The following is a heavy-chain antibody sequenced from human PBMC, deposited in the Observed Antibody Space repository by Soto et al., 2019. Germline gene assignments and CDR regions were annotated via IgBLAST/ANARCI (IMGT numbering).Heavy chain of an antibody. J-gene: IGHJ6*02. CDR2: SGNKAKRYTT. Sequence: PGESLKISCAGSGFTFSDHYMDWVRQAPGKGLEWVGRSGNKAKRYTTEYAASVKGRFIISRDDSKNSLYLQMNSLKTEDTAVYYCAVAMAGTYYGMDVWGQGTTVTVYS. D-gene: IGHD5-12*01. CDR1: GFTFSDHY. V-gene: IGHV3-72*01. CDR3: AVAMAGTYYGMDV.